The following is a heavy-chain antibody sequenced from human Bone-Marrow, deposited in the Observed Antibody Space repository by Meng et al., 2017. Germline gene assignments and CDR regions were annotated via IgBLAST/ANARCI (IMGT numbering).Heavy chain of an antibody. CDR1: GYTFTSYD. Sequence: SVTVSCKPSGYTFTSYDINWVRQATGQGLEWMGWMNPNSGNTGYAQKFQGKVTITRNTSISTAYMELSSLRSEDTAVYYCARVGQQLNAFDIWGQGTMVTVSS. CDR2: MNPNSGNT. CDR3: ARVGQQLNAFDI. V-gene: IGHV1-8*03. D-gene: IGHD6-13*01. J-gene: IGHJ3*02.